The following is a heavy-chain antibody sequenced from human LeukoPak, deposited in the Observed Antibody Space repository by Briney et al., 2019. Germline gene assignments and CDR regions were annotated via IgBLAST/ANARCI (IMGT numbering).Heavy chain of an antibody. J-gene: IGHJ6*03. CDR2: IRYDGSNK. CDR3: AKRFYSSSSLGYYYYYMDV. D-gene: IGHD6-6*01. V-gene: IGHV3-30*02. Sequence: PGGSLRLSCAASGFTFSSYAMSWVRQAPGKGLEWVAFIRYDGSNKYYADSVKGRFTISRDNSKNTLYLQMNSLRAEDTAVYYCAKRFYSSSSLGYYYYYMDVWGKGTTVTVSS. CDR1: GFTFSSYA.